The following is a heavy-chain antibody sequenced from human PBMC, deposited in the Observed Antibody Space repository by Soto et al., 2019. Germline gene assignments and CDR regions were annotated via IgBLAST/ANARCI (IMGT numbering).Heavy chain of an antibody. CDR3: ARDRDYSSSSKRSFILDY. CDR1: CYTFTSYG. V-gene: IGHV1-18*01. J-gene: IGHJ4*02. CDR2: ISAYNGNT. D-gene: IGHD6-6*01. Sequence: SVEVCCRASCYTFTSYGISWVRQGPGQGLEWMGWISAYNGNTNYAQKLQGRVTMTTDTSTSTAYMELRSLRSDDTAVYYCARDRDYSSSSKRSFILDYWGQGTLVTVSS.